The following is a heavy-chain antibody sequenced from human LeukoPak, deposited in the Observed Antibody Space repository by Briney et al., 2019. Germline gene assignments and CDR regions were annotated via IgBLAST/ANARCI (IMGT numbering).Heavy chain of an antibody. CDR1: GGSISSGGYS. CDR2: IYHSGST. J-gene: IGHJ4*02. Sequence: SQTLSLTCAVSGGSISSGGYSWSWIRQPPGKGLEWIGYIYHSGSTYYNPSLKSRVTISVDRSKNQFSLKLSSVTAADTAVYYCARLVDTAIVRHRYFDYWGQGTLVTVSS. D-gene: IGHD5-18*01. V-gene: IGHV4-30-2*01. CDR3: ARLVDTAIVRHRYFDY.